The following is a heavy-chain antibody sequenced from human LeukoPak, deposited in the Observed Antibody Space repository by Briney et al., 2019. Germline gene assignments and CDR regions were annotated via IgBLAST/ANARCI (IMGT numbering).Heavy chain of an antibody. CDR3: AKGHDPRSCSSTGCYAEVN. V-gene: IGHV3-23*01. CDR1: GFTFSSHF. D-gene: IGHD2-2*01. Sequence: GGTLRLSCAASGFTFSSHFMTRVRQAPGKWLEWVSESSASGDTTYYADSVKGRFTSSRDNSKNTLYLQMNSLRVEDTAVYYCAKGHDPRSCSSTGCYAEVNWGQGTLVAVSS. J-gene: IGHJ4*02. CDR2: SSASGDTT.